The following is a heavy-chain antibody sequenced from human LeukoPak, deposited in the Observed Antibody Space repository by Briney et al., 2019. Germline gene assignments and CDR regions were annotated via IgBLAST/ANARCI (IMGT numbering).Heavy chain of an antibody. CDR1: GFTFSSYW. CDR3: ARDGAYSTIFY. Sequence: GGSLRLSCAASGFTFSSYWMYWVRHAPGKGLVWVSRINSDESSTGYADSVKGRFTISRDNAKNRLYLQMNSMRAEDTAVYYCARDGAYSTIFYWGQGTLVTVSS. J-gene: IGHJ4*01. D-gene: IGHD3-3*01. V-gene: IGHV3-74*01. CDR2: INSDESST.